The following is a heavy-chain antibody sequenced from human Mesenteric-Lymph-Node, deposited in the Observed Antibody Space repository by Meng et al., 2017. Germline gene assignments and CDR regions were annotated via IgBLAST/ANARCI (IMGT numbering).Heavy chain of an antibody. CDR2: IYYSGST. V-gene: IGHV4-30-4*01. CDR1: GGSINGGGFY. Sequence: RQVSGPGLVETPQALSHACTVSGGSINGGGFYWKWIRQPPEKGLEWIGYIYYSGSTYYNPSLKSRVTISMDTSKNQFSLRLSSVTAADTAVYYCARNYYFDYWGQGTLVTVSS. CDR3: ARNYYFDY. J-gene: IGHJ4*02.